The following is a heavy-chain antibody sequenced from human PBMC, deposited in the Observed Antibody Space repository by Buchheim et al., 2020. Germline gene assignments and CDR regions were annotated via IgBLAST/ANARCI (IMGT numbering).Heavy chain of an antibody. V-gene: IGHV3-7*01. D-gene: IGHD2-15*01. CDR1: GFTFSSYW. CDR2: IKQDGSEK. Sequence: EVQLVESGGGLVQPGGSLRLSCAASGFTFSSYWMSWVRQAPGKGLEWVANIKQDGSEKYYVDSVKGRFTISRANAKNSLYLQMNSLRAEDTAVYYCASQAVVAAKVGWFDPWGQGTL. CDR3: ASQAVVAAKVGWFDP. J-gene: IGHJ5*02.